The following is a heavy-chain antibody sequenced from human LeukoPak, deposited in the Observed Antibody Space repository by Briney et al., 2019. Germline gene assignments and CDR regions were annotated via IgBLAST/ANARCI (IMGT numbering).Heavy chain of an antibody. D-gene: IGHD3-22*01. CDR2: IYTSGST. Sequence: PSETLSLTCTVSGGSISSFYWSWIRQPAGKGLEWIGRIYTSGSTNYIPSFRSRVTMSVDTSKNQFSLKLSSVTAADTAVYYCARGGDSSGYYYRIDYWGQGTLVTVST. CDR3: ARGGDSSGYYYRIDY. J-gene: IGHJ4*02. V-gene: IGHV4-4*07. CDR1: GGSISSFY.